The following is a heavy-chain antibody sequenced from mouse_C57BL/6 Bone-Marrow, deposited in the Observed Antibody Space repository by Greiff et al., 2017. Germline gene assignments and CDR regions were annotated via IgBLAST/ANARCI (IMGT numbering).Heavy chain of an antibody. V-gene: IGHV1-81*01. J-gene: IGHJ1*03. CDR3: ISLSGVYWYFDD. D-gene: IGHD1-3*01. CDR2: IYPRSGNT. Sequence: QVQLKESGAELVRPGASVKLSCKASGYTFTSYGISWVKQRPGQGLEWIGEIYPRSGNTYYNEKFKGKATLTADKSSSTAYMELRSLTSEDSAVYFGISLSGVYWYFDDWGTGTTVTVSS. CDR1: GYTFTSYG.